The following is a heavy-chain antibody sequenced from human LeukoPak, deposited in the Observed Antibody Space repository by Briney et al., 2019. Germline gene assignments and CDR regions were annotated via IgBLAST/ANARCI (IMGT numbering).Heavy chain of an antibody. D-gene: IGHD4-23*01. J-gene: IGHJ4*02. Sequence: GGSLRLSCAASGFTFSSYAMSWVRQAPGKGLEWVSAISGSGGSTYYADSVKGRFTISRDNSKNTLYLQMNSLKTEDTAVYYCTTDPTVVIGFYWGQGTLVTVSS. CDR3: TTDPTVVIGFY. V-gene: IGHV3-23*01. CDR1: GFTFSSYA. CDR2: ISGSGGST.